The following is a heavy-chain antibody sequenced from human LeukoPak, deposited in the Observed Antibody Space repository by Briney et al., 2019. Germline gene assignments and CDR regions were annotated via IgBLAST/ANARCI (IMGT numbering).Heavy chain of an antibody. CDR1: GFTFSSYW. Sequence: GGSLGLSCAASGFTFSSYWMSWVRQAPGKGLEWVANIKQDGSEKYYVDSVKGRFTISRDNSKNMLYLQMNSLRAEDTAVYYCASSAADWFDPWGQGTLVTVSS. J-gene: IGHJ5*02. CDR2: IKQDGSEK. CDR3: ASSAADWFDP. V-gene: IGHV3-7*03. D-gene: IGHD6-25*01.